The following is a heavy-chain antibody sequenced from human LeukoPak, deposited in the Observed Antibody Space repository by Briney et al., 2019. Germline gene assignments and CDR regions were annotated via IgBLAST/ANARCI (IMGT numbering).Heavy chain of an antibody. V-gene: IGHV3-30*02. CDR1: GFTFSSYG. CDR2: IRYDGSNK. D-gene: IGHD6-13*01. Sequence: GGSLRLSCAASGFTFSSYGMHWVRQAPGKGLEWVAFIRYDGSNKYYADSVKGRFTISRDNSKNALYLQMNSLRAEDTAVYYCAKGGIAAAPGYFDYWGQGTLVTVSS. CDR3: AKGGIAAAPGYFDY. J-gene: IGHJ4*02.